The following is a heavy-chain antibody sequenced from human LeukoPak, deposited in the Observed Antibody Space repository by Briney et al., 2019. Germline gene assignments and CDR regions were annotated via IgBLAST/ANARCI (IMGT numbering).Heavy chain of an antibody. D-gene: IGHD6-19*01. V-gene: IGHV3-23*01. Sequence: GGSLRLSCAVSGFTFSSYAMSWVRQAPGQGLEWVSALSGSVGSTYYADSVKGRFTISRDNSRHTLYLQMNSLRAEDTAVYYCATTRPYGTTWAGAFEDWGQGTPVTVSS. CDR2: LSGSVGST. J-gene: IGHJ4*02. CDR3: ATTRPYGTTWAGAFED. CDR1: GFTFSSYA.